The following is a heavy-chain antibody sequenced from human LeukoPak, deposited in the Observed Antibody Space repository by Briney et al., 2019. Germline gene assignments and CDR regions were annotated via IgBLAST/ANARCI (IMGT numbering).Heavy chain of an antibody. CDR1: RYSIRSDYY. D-gene: IGHD6-6*01. V-gene: IGHV4-38-2*02. Sequence: PSETLSLTCSVSRYSIRSDYYWGWIRQPPGKGLEWIGSIYHSGSTYYNPSLKSRVTISVDTSKNQFSLKLSSVTAADTAVYYCASNYGSSSPDYYYYYMDVWGKGTTVTVSS. CDR2: IYHSGST. CDR3: ASNYGSSSPDYYYYYMDV. J-gene: IGHJ6*03.